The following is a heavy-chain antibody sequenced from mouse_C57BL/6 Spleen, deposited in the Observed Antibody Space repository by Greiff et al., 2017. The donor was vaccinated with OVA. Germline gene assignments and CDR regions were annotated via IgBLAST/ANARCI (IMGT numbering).Heavy chain of an antibody. CDR1: GYTFTDYY. Sequence: EVQVVESGPVLVKPGASVKMSCKASGYTFTDYYMNWVKQSHGKSLEWIGVINPYNGGTSYNQKFKGKATLTVDKSSSTAYMELNSLTSEDSAVYYCARITTVVATGAMDYWGQGTSVTVSS. CDR3: ARITTVVATGAMDY. CDR2: INPYNGGT. D-gene: IGHD1-1*01. J-gene: IGHJ4*01. V-gene: IGHV1-19*01.